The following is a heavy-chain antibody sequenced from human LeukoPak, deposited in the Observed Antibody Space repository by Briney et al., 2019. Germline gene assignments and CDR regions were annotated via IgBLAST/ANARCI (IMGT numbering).Heavy chain of an antibody. V-gene: IGHV3-9*03. CDR1: GFSFDDYA. CDR3: AKGLSGWYGGGFDY. CDR2: ISWNSGSI. Sequence: PGGSLRLSCAASGFSFDDYAMHWVRQAPGKGLEWVSGISWNSGSIGYADSVKGRFTISRDNAKNSLYLQMNSLRPEDMALYYCAKGLSGWYGGGFDYWGQGTLVTVSS. J-gene: IGHJ4*02. D-gene: IGHD6-19*01.